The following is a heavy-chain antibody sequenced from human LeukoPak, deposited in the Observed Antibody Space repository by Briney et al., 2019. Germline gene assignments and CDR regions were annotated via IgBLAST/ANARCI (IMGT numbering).Heavy chain of an antibody. CDR3: AKDRWLQGYFDY. Sequence: GGSLRLSCAASGFTFSSYAMHWVRQAPGKGLEWVAVISYDGSNKYYADSVKGRCTISRVNSKKTVYLQMNSLRTEDTAVYYCAKDRWLQGYFDYWGQGTLVTVSS. D-gene: IGHD5-24*01. J-gene: IGHJ4*02. CDR1: GFTFSSYA. CDR2: ISYDGSNK. V-gene: IGHV3-30*04.